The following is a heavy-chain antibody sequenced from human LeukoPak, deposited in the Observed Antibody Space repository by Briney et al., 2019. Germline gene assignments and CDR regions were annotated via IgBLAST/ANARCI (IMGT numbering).Heavy chain of an antibody. V-gene: IGHV3-9*01. CDR3: AKDIGSLTTVVTLDY. J-gene: IGHJ4*02. CDR1: GFTFDDYA. D-gene: IGHD4-23*01. CDR2: LSWNSGSI. Sequence: GGSLRLSCAASGFTFDDYAMRWVRQAPGKGLEWVSGLSWNSGSIGYADSVKGRFTISRDNAKNSLYLQMNSLRVEDTALYYCAKDIGSLTTVVTLDYWGQGTLVTVSS.